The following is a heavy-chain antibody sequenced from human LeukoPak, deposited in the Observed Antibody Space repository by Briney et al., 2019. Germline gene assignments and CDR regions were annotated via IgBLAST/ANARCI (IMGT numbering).Heavy chain of an antibody. D-gene: IGHD2-2*01. Sequence: GGSLRLSCVASGFIFGNYGMHWVRQAPGKGLEWVATVSYDGSNTYYVDSVKGRFTISRDNSKNTLYLQMNSLRPEDTAMYFCAKDRPDIVVVPVAVRSLPLNGMDVWGQGTSVTVSS. V-gene: IGHV3-30*18. CDR2: VSYDGSNT. CDR3: AKDRPDIVVVPVAVRSLPLNGMDV. CDR1: GFIFGNYG. J-gene: IGHJ6*02.